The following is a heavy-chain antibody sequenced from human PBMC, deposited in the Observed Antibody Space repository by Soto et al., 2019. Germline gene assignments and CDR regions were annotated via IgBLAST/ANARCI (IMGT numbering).Heavy chain of an antibody. Sequence: QVQLVESGGGVVQPGRSLRLSCAASGSSFSSYGIHWVRQVPGKGLEWVAVISYDGTYKHYADYVKGRFTFSRDNSKNTVYLQMSSLRAEDTAVYYCAKDRGYYSSSGPFYWGQGTLVTVSS. D-gene: IGHD6-13*01. V-gene: IGHV3-30*18. J-gene: IGHJ4*02. CDR1: GSSFSSYG. CDR3: AKDRGYYSSSGPFY. CDR2: ISYDGTYK.